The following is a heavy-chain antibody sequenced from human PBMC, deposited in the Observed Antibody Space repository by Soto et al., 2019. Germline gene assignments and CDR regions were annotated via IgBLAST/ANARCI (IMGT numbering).Heavy chain of an antibody. Sequence: QVHLVESGGGVVQPGRSLTLSCTASGFAFSNYGIHWVRQAPGRGLEWVAVIWSDGTKKFYAGSVRGRFTISRDNFKNTIYLQMNSLRAEDTTLHYCARDWWEEPAGKETVSQFDYWGQGTLVTVSS. J-gene: IGHJ4*02. D-gene: IGHD6-13*01. V-gene: IGHV3-33*01. CDR1: GFAFSNYG. CDR3: ARDWWEEPAGKETVSQFDY. CDR2: IWSDGTKK.